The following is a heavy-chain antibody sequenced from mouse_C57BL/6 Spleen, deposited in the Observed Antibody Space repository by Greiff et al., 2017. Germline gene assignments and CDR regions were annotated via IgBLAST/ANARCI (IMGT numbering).Heavy chain of an antibody. CDR1: GFTFSDYG. D-gene: IGHD1-1*01. Sequence: EVMLVEPGGGLVKPGGSLKLSCAASGFTFSDYGMHWVRQAPEKGLEWVAYISSGSSTIYYADTVKGRFTISRDNAKNTLFLQMTSLRSEDTAMYYCARLSPYGDFDYWGQGTTLTVSS. J-gene: IGHJ2*01. CDR2: ISSGSSTI. CDR3: ARLSPYGDFDY. V-gene: IGHV5-17*01.